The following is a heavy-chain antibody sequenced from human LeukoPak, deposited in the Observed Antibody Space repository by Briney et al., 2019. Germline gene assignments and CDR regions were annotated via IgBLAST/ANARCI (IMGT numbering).Heavy chain of an antibody. V-gene: IGHV4-30-2*01. CDR2: IYHSGST. CDR3: AREGDSSGWYSGAFDI. D-gene: IGHD6-19*01. CDR1: GGSISSGGYS. J-gene: IGHJ3*02. Sequence: PSETLSLTCAVSGGSISSGGYSWSWIRQPPGKGLEWIGYIYHSGSTYYNPSLKSRVTISVDRSKNQFSLKLSSVTAADTAVYYCAREGDSSGWYSGAFDIWGQGTMVTVSS.